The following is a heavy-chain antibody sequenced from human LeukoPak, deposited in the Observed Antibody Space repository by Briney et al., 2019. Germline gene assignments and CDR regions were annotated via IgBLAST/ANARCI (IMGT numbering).Heavy chain of an antibody. CDR3: ARDPYYYDSSGYLDY. D-gene: IGHD3-22*01. J-gene: IGHJ4*02. Sequence: PGGSLRLSCAASGFTFSSYAMHWVRQAPGKGLEYVSAISSNGGSTYCANSVKGRFTISRDNSKNTLYLQMGSLRAEDMAVYYCARDPYYYDSSGYLDYWGQGTLVTVSS. V-gene: IGHV3-64*01. CDR1: GFTFSSYA. CDR2: ISSNGGST.